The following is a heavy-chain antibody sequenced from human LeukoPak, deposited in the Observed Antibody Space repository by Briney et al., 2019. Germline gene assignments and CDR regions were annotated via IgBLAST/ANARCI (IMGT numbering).Heavy chain of an antibody. CDR3: ARSRLWLFYYYYMDV. J-gene: IGHJ6*03. CDR1: GYSISSGYY. CDR2: IYHSGST. Sequence: SETLSLTCAVSGYSISSGYYWGWIRQPPGKGLEWIGIIYHSGSTCYNPSLKSRVTISVDTSKNQFSLKLSSVTAADTAVYYCARSRLWLFYYYYMDVWGKGTTVTVSS. D-gene: IGHD5-18*01. V-gene: IGHV4-38-2*01.